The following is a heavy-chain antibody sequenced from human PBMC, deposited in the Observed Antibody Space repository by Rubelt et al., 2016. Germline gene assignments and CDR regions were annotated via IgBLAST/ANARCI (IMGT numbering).Heavy chain of an antibody. CDR3: ARSSNWDWYFDL. D-gene: IGHD4-11*01. V-gene: IGHV4-59*01. Sequence: QVQLQESGPGLVKPSETLSLTCTVSGGSIGSYYWTWIRQPPGKGLEWIGYIYYSDNSNYSPSLKSRGTISLDTSKNQFSLKVNSVTAADTAVYYCARSSNWDWYFDLWGRGTLVTVSS. CDR1: GGSIGSYY. CDR2: IYYSDNS. J-gene: IGHJ2*01.